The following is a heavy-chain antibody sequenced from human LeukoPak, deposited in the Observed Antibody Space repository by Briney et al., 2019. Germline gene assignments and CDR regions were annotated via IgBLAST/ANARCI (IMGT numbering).Heavy chain of an antibody. V-gene: IGHV4-4*07. CDR2: IYTSGST. J-gene: IGHJ6*04. Sequence: KASETLSLTCTVSGGSISSYYWSWIRQPAGKGLEWIGRIYTSGSTNYNPSLKSRVTMSVDTSKNQFSLKLSSVTAADTAVYYCARTSKYYDFWSAPDVWGKGTTVTVSS. CDR1: GGSISSYY. CDR3: ARTSKYYDFWSAPDV. D-gene: IGHD3-3*01.